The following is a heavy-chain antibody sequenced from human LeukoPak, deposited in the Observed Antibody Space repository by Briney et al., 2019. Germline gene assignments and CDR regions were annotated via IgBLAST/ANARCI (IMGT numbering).Heavy chain of an antibody. D-gene: IGHD3-10*01. CDR1: GFTFSSYS. Sequence: GGSLRLSCAASGFTFSSYSMNWVRQAPGKGLEWVSSISGSSSYIYYADPVKGRFTISRDNAKNSLYLQMNSLRAEDTAVYYCARDQDAAMVRGALLYFHYYYGMDVWGQGTTVTVSS. J-gene: IGHJ6*02. CDR2: ISGSSSYI. CDR3: ARDQDAAMVRGALLYFHYYYGMDV. V-gene: IGHV3-21*01.